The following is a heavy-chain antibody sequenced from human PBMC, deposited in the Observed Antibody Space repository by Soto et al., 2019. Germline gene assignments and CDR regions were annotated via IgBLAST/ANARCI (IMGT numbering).Heavy chain of an antibody. CDR3: ARDPSVLVGGVIARLYGMDV. J-gene: IGHJ6*02. D-gene: IGHD3-16*02. V-gene: IGHV3-7*01. Sequence: EVQLEESGGGLVQPGGSLRLSCAASGFTFSSYCMSWVRQAPGKGLEWVANIKQDGSQKFYVESVKGRFSIYRDNARNSLYLQMNSLRAEDTAVYYWARDPSVLVGGVIARLYGMDVWGQGTTVTVSS. CDR2: IKQDGSQK. CDR1: GFTFSSYC.